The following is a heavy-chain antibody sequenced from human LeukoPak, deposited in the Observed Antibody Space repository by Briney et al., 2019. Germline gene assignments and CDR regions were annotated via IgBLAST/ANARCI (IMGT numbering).Heavy chain of an antibody. D-gene: IGHD2-15*01. Sequence: PPETLSLTCTVSGDSINYYYWSWIRQSPGKGLEWIGYVYYNGSAKYNPSLKSRVTISVDMSKNQFSLKVSSVTAADTAIYYCARKGGHFDYWGQGTLVTVSS. CDR3: ARKGGHFDY. V-gene: IGHV4-59*01. J-gene: IGHJ4*02. CDR2: VYYNGSA. CDR1: GDSINYYY.